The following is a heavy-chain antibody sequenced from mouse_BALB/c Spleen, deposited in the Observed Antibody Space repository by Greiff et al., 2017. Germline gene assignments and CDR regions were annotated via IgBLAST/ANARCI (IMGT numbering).Heavy chain of an antibody. J-gene: IGHJ4*01. D-gene: IGHD2-1*01. Sequence: QVHVKQSGPELVKPGASVKISCKASGYAFSSSWMNWVKQRPGQGLEWIGRIYPGDGDTNYNGKFKGKATLTADKSSSTAYMQLSSLTSVDSAVYVCARDGNYKYYAMDDWGQGTSVTVSS. CDR3: ARDGNYKYYAMDD. V-gene: IGHV1-82*01. CDR1: GYAFSSSW. CDR2: IYPGDGDT.